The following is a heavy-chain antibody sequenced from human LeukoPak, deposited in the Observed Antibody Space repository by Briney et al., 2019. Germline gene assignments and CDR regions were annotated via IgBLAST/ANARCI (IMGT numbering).Heavy chain of an antibody. CDR2: IKSDGSRT. D-gene: IGHD3-22*01. J-gene: IGHJ3*02. V-gene: IGHV3-74*01. Sequence: GGSLRLSCAAAGFILSSYWMHWVRQAPGKGLVWVSCIKSDGSRTSHADSVKGRFTISRDNATNTMYLQMISLKAEDTAVYYCARLSYYYDSSGSPADVFDIWGQGTMVTVSS. CDR3: ARLSYYYDSSGSPADVFDI. CDR1: GFILSSYW.